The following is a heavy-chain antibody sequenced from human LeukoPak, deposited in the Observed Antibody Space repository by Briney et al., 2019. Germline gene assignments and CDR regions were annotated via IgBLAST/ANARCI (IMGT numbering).Heavy chain of an antibody. CDR1: GGTFSSYA. Sequence: SVKVSCKASGGTFSSYAISWVRQAPGQGLEWMGRIIPIFGTANYAQKFQGRVTITTDESTSTAYMELSSLRSEDTAVYYCARVLGAYSGYDLGDYWGQGTLVTVSS. J-gene: IGHJ4*02. CDR3: ARVLGAYSGYDLGDY. CDR2: IIPIFGTA. D-gene: IGHD5-12*01. V-gene: IGHV1-69*05.